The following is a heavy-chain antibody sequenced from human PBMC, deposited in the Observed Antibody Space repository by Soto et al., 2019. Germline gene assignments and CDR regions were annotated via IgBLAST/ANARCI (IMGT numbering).Heavy chain of an antibody. D-gene: IGHD2-2*01. CDR1: GDTISTGGYT. CDR2: TYHSGNP. Sequence: SGTLSLTCDVSGDTISTGGYTWAWIRQPPGKALEWIGHTYHSGNPYYNPSLKSRVIISVDNSKNTLYLQMNSLRTEDTAVYYCAKMPGWYHNFDNWGQGTLVNVSS. CDR3: AKMPGWYHNFDN. J-gene: IGHJ4*02. V-gene: IGHV4-30-2*01.